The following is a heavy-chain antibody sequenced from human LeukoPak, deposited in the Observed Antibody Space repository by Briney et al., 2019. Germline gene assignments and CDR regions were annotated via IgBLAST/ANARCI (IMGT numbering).Heavy chain of an antibody. Sequence: SATMSLTSTVSGGSISSGGYYWSWIRQHPRKGLEWIGYIYYSGSTYYNPSLKSRVTISLDTSKNQFSLKLSSVTAADTAVYYCARGAAAGIIWLDPWGQGTLVTVSS. CDR3: ARGAAAGIIWLDP. V-gene: IGHV4-31*03. D-gene: IGHD6-13*01. J-gene: IGHJ5*02. CDR2: IYYSGST. CDR1: GGSISSGGYY.